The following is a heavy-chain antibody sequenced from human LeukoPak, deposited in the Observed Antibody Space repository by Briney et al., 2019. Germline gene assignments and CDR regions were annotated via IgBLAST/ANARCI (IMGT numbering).Heavy chain of an antibody. D-gene: IGHD3-10*01. CDR2: IYYSGST. Sequence: SETLSLTCDVSGGSIGSYYRPCLRQPPGRGLEWIGYIYYSGSTNYNPSLDSRVSISVDTSKNQFSLRLSSVTAADTAIYYCERGRARDGSYPLFDSWGQGTLVAVSS. J-gene: IGHJ5*01. CDR3: ERGRARDGSYPLFDS. V-gene: IGHV4-59*01. CDR1: GGSIGSYY.